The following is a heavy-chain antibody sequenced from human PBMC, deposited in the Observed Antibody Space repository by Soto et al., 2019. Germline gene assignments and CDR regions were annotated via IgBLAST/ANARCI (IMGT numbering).Heavy chain of an antibody. Sequence: PGGSLRLSCAASGFTFSSYTMNWVRQAPGKGLEWVSSISSSSSYIYYADSVKGRFTISRDNSKNTLYLQMNSLRAEDTAVYYCAKESIAAAGTVPYYYYGMDVWGQGTTVTVSS. CDR3: AKESIAAAGTVPYYYYGMDV. V-gene: IGHV3-21*04. CDR1: GFTFSSYT. D-gene: IGHD6-13*01. J-gene: IGHJ6*02. CDR2: ISSSSSYI.